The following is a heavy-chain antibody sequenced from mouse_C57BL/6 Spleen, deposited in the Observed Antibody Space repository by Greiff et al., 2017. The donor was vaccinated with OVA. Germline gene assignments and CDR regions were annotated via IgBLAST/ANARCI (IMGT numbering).Heavy chain of an antibody. J-gene: IGHJ3*01. CDR3: TRSPLYYDYPAWFAY. V-gene: IGHV5-9-1*02. D-gene: IGHD2-4*01. Sequence: EVQRVESGEGLVKPGGSLKLSCAASGFTFSSYAMSWVRQTPEKRLEWVAYISSGGDYIYYADTVKGRFTISRDNARNTLYLQMSSLKSEDTAMYYCTRSPLYYDYPAWFAYWGQGTLVTVSA. CDR1: GFTFSSYA. CDR2: ISSGGDYI.